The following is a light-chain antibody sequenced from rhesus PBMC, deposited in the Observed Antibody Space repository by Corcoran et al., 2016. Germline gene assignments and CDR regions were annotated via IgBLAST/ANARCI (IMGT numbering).Light chain of an antibody. V-gene: IGKV1-32*02. CDR3: QQGNSNPFT. Sequence: DIQMSQSPSSLSASVGDRVTITCRASQGISSYLNWYQQKPGNAPKLLIYYANSLESGVPSRFSGSGSGTEFTLTISSLQPEDFATYYCQQGNSNPFTFGPGTKLDIK. J-gene: IGKJ3*01. CDR1: QGISSY. CDR2: YAN.